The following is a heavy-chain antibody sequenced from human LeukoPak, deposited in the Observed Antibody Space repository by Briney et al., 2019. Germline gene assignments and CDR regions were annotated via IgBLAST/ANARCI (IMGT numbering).Heavy chain of an antibody. V-gene: IGHV3-66*01. CDR3: ARDPYDYSTYVGENWFDP. CDR1: GFTVSSHY. J-gene: IGHJ5*02. D-gene: IGHD4-11*01. Sequence: GGSLRLSCAASGFTVSSHYMSWVRQAPGKGLDWVSFIYSGGNTYYADSVKGRFTISRDNSKNTLYLQMNSLRAEDTAVYYCARDPYDYSTYVGENWFDPWGQGTLVTVSS. CDR2: IYSGGNT.